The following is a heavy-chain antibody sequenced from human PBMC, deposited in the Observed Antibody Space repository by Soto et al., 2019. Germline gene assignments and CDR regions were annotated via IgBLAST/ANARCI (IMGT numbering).Heavy chain of an antibody. V-gene: IGHV3-23*01. CDR1: GFTFSSYA. D-gene: IGHD6-13*01. J-gene: IGHJ4*02. CDR3: AKGAQQLLYFDY. CDR2: ISGICGST. Sequence: PGGSLRLSCAASGFTFSSYAMSWVRQAPGKGLEWVSAISGICGSTYYADSVKGRFTISRDNSKNTLYLQMNSLRAEDTAVYYCAKGAQQLLYFDYWGQGTLVTVSS.